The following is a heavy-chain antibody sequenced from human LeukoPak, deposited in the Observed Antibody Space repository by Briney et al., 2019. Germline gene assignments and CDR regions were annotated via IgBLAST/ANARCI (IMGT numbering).Heavy chain of an antibody. CDR1: GGSISSYY. CDR3: ARGGGTYYDILTGYWAGAFDI. J-gene: IGHJ3*02. Sequence: SETLSLTCTVSGGSISSYYWSWIRQPPGKGLEWIGYIYYSGSTNYNPSLKSRVTISVDTSKNQFSLKLSSVTAADTAVYYCARGGGTYYDILTGYWAGAFDIWGQGTMVTVSS. D-gene: IGHD3-9*01. CDR2: IYYSGST. V-gene: IGHV4-59*01.